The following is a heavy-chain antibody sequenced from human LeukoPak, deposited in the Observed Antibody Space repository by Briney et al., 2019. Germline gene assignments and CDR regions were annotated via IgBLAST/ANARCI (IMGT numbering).Heavy chain of an antibody. D-gene: IGHD4-17*01. CDR2: ISGSGGST. J-gene: IGHJ5*02. Sequence: GGSLRLSCAATGFTFSSYAMSLVRQAPGKGLEWVSAISGSGGSTYYADSVKGRFTISRDNSKNTLYLQMNSLRAEDTAVYYCAKAYYGDYGNWFDPWGQGTLVTVSS. CDR1: GFTFSSYA. CDR3: AKAYYGDYGNWFDP. V-gene: IGHV3-23*01.